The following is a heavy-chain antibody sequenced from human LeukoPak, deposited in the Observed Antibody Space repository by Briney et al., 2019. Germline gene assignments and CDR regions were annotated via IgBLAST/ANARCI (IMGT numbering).Heavy chain of an antibody. J-gene: IGHJ6*02. CDR3: ARVGTVSGTTQHIHHGMDV. Sequence: PGGSLRLSCAASGFTFSSYGMHWVRQAPGKGLEYVSAISSNGGSTYYANSVKGRFTISRDNSKNTLYLQMGSLRAEDMAVYYCARVGTVSGTTQHIHHGMDVWGQGTTVTVSS. CDR1: GFTFSSYG. CDR2: ISSNGGST. D-gene: IGHD1-1*01. V-gene: IGHV3-64*01.